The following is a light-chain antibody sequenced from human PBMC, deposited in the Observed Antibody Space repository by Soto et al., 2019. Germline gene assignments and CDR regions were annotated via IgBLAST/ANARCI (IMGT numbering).Light chain of an antibody. CDR1: NSDVGGFNY. CDR3: CSSTSRSTLV. Sequence: QSVLTQPASVSGSPGQSITISCTGTNSDVGGFNYVSWYQQHPDKAPKLIIFEVTDRPSGVSNRFSGSQSGNTASLTISGLQSEDEAEYYCCSSTSRSTLVFGGGTKLTVL. V-gene: IGLV2-14*01. J-gene: IGLJ2*01. CDR2: EVT.